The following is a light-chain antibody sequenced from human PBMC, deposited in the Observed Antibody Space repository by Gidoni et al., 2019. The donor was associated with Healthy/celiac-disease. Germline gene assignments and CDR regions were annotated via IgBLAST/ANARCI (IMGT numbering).Light chain of an antibody. CDR2: EVS. CDR1: SSDVGGYNY. CDR3: SSYTSSSTE. V-gene: IGLV2-14*01. J-gene: IGLJ2*01. Sequence: QSALTQPASVSGSHGQSITISCTGTSSDVGGYNYVSWYQQHPGKAPKLMIYEVSNRPSGVSNRFSGSKSGNPASLTISGLQAEDEADYYCSSYTSSSTEFGGGTKLTVL.